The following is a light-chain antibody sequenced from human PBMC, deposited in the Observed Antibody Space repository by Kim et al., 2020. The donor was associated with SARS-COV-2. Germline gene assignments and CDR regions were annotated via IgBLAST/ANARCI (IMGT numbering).Light chain of an antibody. Sequence: KVTDSCAGSSANIGKNYVSWYQEVPGTDPIRVSYDGNKRPSGIPDRFAGSKSGTSATLDITELQTGDEADYYCGTWDSSLSTVVFGGGTKVTVL. V-gene: IGLV1-51*01. J-gene: IGLJ2*01. CDR2: DGN. CDR1: SANIGKNY. CDR3: GTWDSSLSTVV.